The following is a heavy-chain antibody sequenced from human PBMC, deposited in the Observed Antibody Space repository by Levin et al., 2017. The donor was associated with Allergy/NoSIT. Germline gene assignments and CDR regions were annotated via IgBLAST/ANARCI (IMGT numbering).Heavy chain of an antibody. Sequence: GESLKISCAASGFIFSNSWMTWVRQAPGKGLEWVANIKQDGSEKSYVDSVKGRFTISRDNAKNSLYLQMNSLGAEDSAVYFCARLDARCGGDCFLFDYWGQGTLVTVSS. D-gene: IGHD2-21*02. CDR3: ARLDARCGGDCFLFDY. CDR2: IKQDGSEK. CDR1: GFIFSNSW. V-gene: IGHV3-7*01. J-gene: IGHJ4*02.